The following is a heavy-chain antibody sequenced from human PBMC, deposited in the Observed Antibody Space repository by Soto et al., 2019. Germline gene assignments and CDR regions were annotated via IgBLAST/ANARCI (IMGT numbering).Heavy chain of an antibody. CDR2: NYYNGGT. CDR1: CCSLSRGGFF. CDR3: ARGGTYGDYYHY. V-gene: IGHV4-31*03. Sequence: PFPPRPFSCCSLSRGGFFLGRVPPHPREGPGWVGDNYYNGGTYYNPSLKSRVTISVDTSKNQFSLKLSSVTAADTAVYYCARGGTYGDYYHYWGQGTLVTVSS. D-gene: IGHD4-17*01. J-gene: IGHJ4*02.